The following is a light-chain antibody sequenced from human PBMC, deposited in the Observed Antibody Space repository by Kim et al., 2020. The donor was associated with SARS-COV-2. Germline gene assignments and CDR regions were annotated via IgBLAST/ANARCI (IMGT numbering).Light chain of an antibody. CDR2: DIN. Sequence: GQSFTISCTGTSNDVGGYHYVSWYQQHPGKAPKLMIYDINKRLSGVPDRFSGSKFGNTASLTVSGLQAEDEADYYCSSYAGSKNYVFGTGTKVTVL. J-gene: IGLJ1*01. CDR1: SNDVGGYHY. V-gene: IGLV2-8*01. CDR3: SSYAGSKNYV.